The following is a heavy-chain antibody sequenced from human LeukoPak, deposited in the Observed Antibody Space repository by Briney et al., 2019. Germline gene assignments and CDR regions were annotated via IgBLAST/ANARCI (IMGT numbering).Heavy chain of an antibody. J-gene: IGHJ5*02. CDR1: GFTVSNDY. V-gene: IGHV3-66*02. Sequence: GGSLRLSCAASGFTVSNDYMAWVRQAPGRGLEWISLIYGDGTTFYTDSVKGRFTISRDNFKNTLYLQMSSLRPEDTALYYCARDRAGAQSWVALDPWGQGTLVTVSS. CDR3: ARDRAGAQSWVALDP. CDR2: IYGDGTT. D-gene: IGHD3-10*01.